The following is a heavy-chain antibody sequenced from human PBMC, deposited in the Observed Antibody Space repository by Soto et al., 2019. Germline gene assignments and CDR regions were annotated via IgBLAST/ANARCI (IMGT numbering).Heavy chain of an antibody. D-gene: IGHD2-21*02. V-gene: IGHV1-69*13. CDR1: GGTFSRYA. Sequence: ASVKVSCKASGGTFSRYAISWVRQAPGQGLEWMGGIIPIFGTANYAQKFQGRVTITADESTSTAYMELSSLRSEDTAVYYCARGDLAYCGGHCSPEYYFDYWGQGTLVTVSS. CDR3: ARGDLAYCGGHCSPEYYFDY. J-gene: IGHJ4*02. CDR2: IIPIFGTA.